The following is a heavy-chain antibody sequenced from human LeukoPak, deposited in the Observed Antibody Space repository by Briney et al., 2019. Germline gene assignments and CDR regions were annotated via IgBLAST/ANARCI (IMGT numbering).Heavy chain of an antibody. Sequence: PSETLSLTYAVYGGSFSGYYWSWIRQPPGKGLEWIGEINHSGSTNYNPSLKSRVTISVDTSKNQFSLKLSSVTAADTAVYYCARGRGYGSGSYYTDYWGQGTLVTVSS. J-gene: IGHJ4*02. D-gene: IGHD3-10*01. CDR3: ARGRGYGSGSYYTDY. CDR1: GGSFSGYY. V-gene: IGHV4-34*01. CDR2: INHSGST.